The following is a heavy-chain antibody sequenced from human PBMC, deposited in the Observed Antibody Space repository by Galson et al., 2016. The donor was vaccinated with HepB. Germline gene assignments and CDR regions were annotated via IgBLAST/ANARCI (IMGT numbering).Heavy chain of an antibody. CDR2: ISGSGDGT. CDR3: AKARGYSTTWSNDAFDI. D-gene: IGHD6-13*01. J-gene: IGHJ3*02. CDR1: RFTFSNYA. Sequence: SLRLSCAASRFTFSNYAISWVRQAPGGGLEWVSPISGSGDGTYYADSVKGRFTISRDNSKNTLYLQMNSLRAEDTAVYYCAKARGYSTTWSNDAFDIWGQGTMVTVSS. V-gene: IGHV3-23*01.